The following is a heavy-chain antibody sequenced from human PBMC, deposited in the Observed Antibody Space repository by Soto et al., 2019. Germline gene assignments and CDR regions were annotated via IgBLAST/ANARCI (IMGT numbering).Heavy chain of an antibody. CDR3: ASHYDSSGYYYRGLDY. D-gene: IGHD3-22*01. J-gene: IGHJ4*02. CDR1: GGTFSSYA. V-gene: IGHV1-69*12. CDR2: IIPIFGTA. Sequence: QVQLVQSGAEVKKPGSSVKVSCKASGGTFSSYAISWVRQSAGQGLEWMGGIIPIFGTADYAQKFQGRVTITADESTSTGNMGLRSLRSEDTAVYYCASHYDSSGYYYRGLDYWGQGTLVTVSS.